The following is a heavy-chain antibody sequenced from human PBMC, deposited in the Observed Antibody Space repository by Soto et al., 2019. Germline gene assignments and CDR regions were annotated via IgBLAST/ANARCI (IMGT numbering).Heavy chain of an antibody. CDR3: ARPKGYYYGSGDAFDI. D-gene: IGHD3-10*01. J-gene: IGHJ3*02. CDR2: IIPILGIA. Sequence: GASVKVSCKASGGTFSSYTISWVRQAPGQGLEWMGRIIPILGIANYAQKFQGRVTITADKSTSTAYMELSSLRSEDTAVYHCARPKGYYYGSGDAFDIWGQGTMVTVSS. CDR1: GGTFSSYT. V-gene: IGHV1-69*02.